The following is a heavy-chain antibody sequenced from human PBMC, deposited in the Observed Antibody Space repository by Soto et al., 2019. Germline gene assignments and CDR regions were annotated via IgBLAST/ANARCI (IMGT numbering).Heavy chain of an antibody. V-gene: IGHV4-31*03. CDR2: IYYTGST. J-gene: IGHJ4*02. CDR3: ARIEMASIK. CDR1: GASIRIGGFY. D-gene: IGHD5-12*01. Sequence: PSETLSLTCSVSGASIRIGGFYWSCLRQSPGKGLEWIGHIYYTGSTFVSPSLKGRLTISLDTSKNQFSLDLSSVTAADTAMYYCARIEMASIKWGRGTLVTVSS.